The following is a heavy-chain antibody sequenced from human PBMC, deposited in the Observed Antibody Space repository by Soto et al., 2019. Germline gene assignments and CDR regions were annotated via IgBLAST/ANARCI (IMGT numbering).Heavy chain of an antibody. J-gene: IGHJ4*02. CDR1: GFSLGSYG. Sequence: GGSLRLSCDVSGFSLGSYGMHWVRQAPGKGLEWVSGVSGSGSTTYYADSVKGRFIISRDDSKKTAFLYMNSLRAEDTAVYYCARDPTYSADSESPHYFDYWGQGTLVTVSS. D-gene: IGHD3-10*01. V-gene: IGHV3-23*01. CDR2: VSGSGSTT. CDR3: ARDPTYSADSESPHYFDY.